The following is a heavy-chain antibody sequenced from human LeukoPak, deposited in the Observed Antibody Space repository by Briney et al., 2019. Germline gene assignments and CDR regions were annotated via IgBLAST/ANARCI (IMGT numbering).Heavy chain of an antibody. J-gene: IGHJ5*02. Sequence: PSETLSLTCTVSGGSISSSSYYWGWIRQPPGKGLEWIGSIYYSGSTYYNPSLKSRVTISVDTSKNQFSLKLSSVTAADTAVYYCARDLIGSWFDPWGQGTLVTVSS. CDR1: GGSISSSSYY. V-gene: IGHV4-39*02. D-gene: IGHD3-10*01. CDR2: IYYSGST. CDR3: ARDLIGSWFDP.